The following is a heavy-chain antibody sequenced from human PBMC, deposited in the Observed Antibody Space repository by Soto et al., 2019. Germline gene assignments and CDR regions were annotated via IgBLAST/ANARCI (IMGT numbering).Heavy chain of an antibody. D-gene: IGHD3-3*01. CDR1: GYTLTELS. CDR3: AASSGYYPHDAFEI. J-gene: IGHJ3*02. Sequence: ASVKVSCKVSGYTLTELSMHWVRQAPGKGLEWMGGFDPEDGETIYAQKFQGRVTMTEDTSTDTAYMELSSLRSEDTAVYYCAASSGYYPHDAFEIWGQGTMVTVSS. CDR2: FDPEDGET. V-gene: IGHV1-24*01.